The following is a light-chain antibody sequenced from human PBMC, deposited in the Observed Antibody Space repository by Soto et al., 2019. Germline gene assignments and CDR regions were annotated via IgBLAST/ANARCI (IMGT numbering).Light chain of an antibody. CDR2: RAS. Sequence: EIVLTQSPGTLSLSPGERATLSCRATQSVSSNYLAWYQQKPGQAPRLVIFRASTRATGIPDRFSGSGSGTDFTLTISRLEPEDFAVYYCQQYDTSPPSFGQGTRREIK. V-gene: IGKV3-20*01. CDR1: QSVSSNY. J-gene: IGKJ5*01. CDR3: QQYDTSPPS.